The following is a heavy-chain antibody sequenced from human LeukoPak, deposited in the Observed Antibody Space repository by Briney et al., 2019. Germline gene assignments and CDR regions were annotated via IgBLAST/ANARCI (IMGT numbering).Heavy chain of an antibody. V-gene: IGHV3-15*01. CDR3: TAEYWGSLKY. Sequence: GGSLRLSCAASAFNFNRAWMSWVRQAPGKGLEWVGRIKSRLDGETIEYAAPVKDRFIISRDDSKNMLYPQMNSLKTEDTAFYYCTAEYWGSLKYWGQGTLVTVSS. J-gene: IGHJ4*02. CDR1: AFNFNRAW. D-gene: IGHD2-8*02. CDR2: IKSRLDGETI.